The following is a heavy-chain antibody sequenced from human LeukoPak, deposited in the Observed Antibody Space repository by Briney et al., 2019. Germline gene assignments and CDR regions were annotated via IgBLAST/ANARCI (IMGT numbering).Heavy chain of an antibody. J-gene: IGHJ4*02. Sequence: AGSLTLSCAASGFTFSSYLMHWVRQAPGKGLVWVSRVSGDGRDTTSAHSVRGHFSISRDNAKKTLYLQMNGLTTEDTAVYYCARDQVYCSGGICYFDYWGQGSLVTVSS. CDR2: VSGDGRDT. CDR1: GFTFSSYL. V-gene: IGHV3-74*03. D-gene: IGHD2-15*01. CDR3: ARDQVYCSGGICYFDY.